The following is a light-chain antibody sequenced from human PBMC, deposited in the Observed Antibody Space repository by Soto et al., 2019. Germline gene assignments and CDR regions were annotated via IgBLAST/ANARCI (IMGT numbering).Light chain of an antibody. J-gene: IGKJ2*02. CDR2: GAS. CDR1: QSVSSN. CDR3: LQDHNYQWT. Sequence: EIVMTQSPATLSVSPGERATLSCRASQSVSSNLAWYQQKPGQAPRLLIYGASDSQTEVPSRFSGSGSGADFTLTISSLQPEDFATYYCLQDHNYQWTFGQGTKLEIK. V-gene: IGKV3-15*01.